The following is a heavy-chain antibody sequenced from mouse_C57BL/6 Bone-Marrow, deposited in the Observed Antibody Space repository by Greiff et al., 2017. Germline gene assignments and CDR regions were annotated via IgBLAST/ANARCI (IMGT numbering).Heavy chain of an antibody. D-gene: IGHD1-1*01. CDR2: IWSGGST. J-gene: IGHJ1*03. CDR1: GFSLTSYG. V-gene: IGHV2-2*01. CDR3: ARVWGSSCDCYFDV. Sequence: QVQLQQSGPGLVQPSQSLSITCTVSGFSLTSYGVHWVRQSPGKGLEWLGVIWSGGSTDYNAAFISRLSISKDNSKSQVFFKMNSLQADDTAIYYCARVWGSSCDCYFDVWGTGTTVTVSS.